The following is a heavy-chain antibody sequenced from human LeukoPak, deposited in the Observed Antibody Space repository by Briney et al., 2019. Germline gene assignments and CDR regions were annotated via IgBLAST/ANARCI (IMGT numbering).Heavy chain of an antibody. CDR3: ARAEGYCSSTSCYRGPYNWLDP. V-gene: IGHV4-61*02. Sequence: PAETLSLTCTVAGGSISSGSYYWSWIRQPAGKGLEWIGRIDTSGSTNYNPSLKSRVTISVDTSKNQFSLKLSSVTAADTAVYYCARAEGYCSSTSCYRGPYNWLDPWGQGTLVTVSS. D-gene: IGHD2-2*01. CDR2: IDTSGST. J-gene: IGHJ5*02. CDR1: GGSISSGSYY.